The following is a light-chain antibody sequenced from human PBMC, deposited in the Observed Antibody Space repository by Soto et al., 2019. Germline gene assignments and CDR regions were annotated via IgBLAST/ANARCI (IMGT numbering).Light chain of an antibody. V-gene: IGLV1-40*01. J-gene: IGLJ1*01. CDR2: GNS. CDR3: QSYDSSLSGDIL. CDR1: SSNIGAGYD. Sequence: QSALTQPPSVSGAPGQSVTISCTGSSSNIGAGYDVHWYQQLPGTAPKLLIYGNSNRPSGVPDRFSGSKSGTSASLAITGIQAEDEADYYCQSYDSSLSGDILFGTGNKVTVL.